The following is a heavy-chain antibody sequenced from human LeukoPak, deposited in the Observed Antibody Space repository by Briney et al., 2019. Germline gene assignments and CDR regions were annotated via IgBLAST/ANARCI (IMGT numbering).Heavy chain of an antibody. CDR3: ARGVDRGHFDY. V-gene: IGHV1-69*04. CDR1: GGTFSSYA. CDR2: IIPILGIA. J-gene: IGHJ4*02. D-gene: IGHD3-22*01. Sequence: GASVKVSCKASGGTFSSYAISWVRQAPGQGLEWRGRIIPILGIANYAQKFQGRVTITADKSTSTAYMELSSLRSEDTAVYYCARGVDRGHFDYWGQGTLVTVSS.